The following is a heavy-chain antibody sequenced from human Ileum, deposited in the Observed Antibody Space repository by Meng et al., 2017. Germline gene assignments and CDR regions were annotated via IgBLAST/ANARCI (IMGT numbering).Heavy chain of an antibody. CDR2: IHHSGST. CDR1: GGPSSTSDW. V-gene: IGHV4-4*02. Sequence: VHRQRPGPGPLKPSGPRPLTCPASGGPSSTSDWWSWVRQPPGKGLEWIGEIHHSGSTNYNPSLKSRVTISVDKSKNQFSLKLNSVTAADTAVYYCAREWSGSYRHFDYWGQGTLVTVSS. D-gene: IGHD1-26*01. CDR3: AREWSGSYRHFDY. J-gene: IGHJ4*02.